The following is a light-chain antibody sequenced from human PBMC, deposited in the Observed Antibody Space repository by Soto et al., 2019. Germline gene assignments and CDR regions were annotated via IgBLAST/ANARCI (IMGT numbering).Light chain of an antibody. CDR1: QSVSSTF. CDR2: DAS. J-gene: IGKJ2*01. V-gene: IGKV3-20*01. Sequence: EIVLMQSPSTLSLSPGERATLSCRASQSVSSTFLSWYQQKPGQAPRLLIFDASSRATGIPDRFSGSGSGXXXXLTISRLEPEDFAVYFCQQYGNSPYTFGQGTKLEI. CDR3: QQYGNSPYT.